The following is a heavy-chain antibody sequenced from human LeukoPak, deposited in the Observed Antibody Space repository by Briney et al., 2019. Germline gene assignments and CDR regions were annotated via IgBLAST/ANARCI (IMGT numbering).Heavy chain of an antibody. J-gene: IGHJ4*02. V-gene: IGHV4-39*07. CDR1: GGSISSSSYY. Sequence: SETLSLTCTVSGGSISSSSYYWGWIRQPPGKGLEWIGSIYYSGSTYYNPSLKSRVTISVDTSKNQFSLKLSSVTAADTAVYYCARRTVTIEKDYFDYWGQGTLVTVSS. D-gene: IGHD4-17*01. CDR3: ARRTVTIEKDYFDY. CDR2: IYYSGST.